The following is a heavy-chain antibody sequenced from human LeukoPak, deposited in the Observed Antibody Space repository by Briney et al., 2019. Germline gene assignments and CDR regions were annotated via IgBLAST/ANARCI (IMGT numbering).Heavy chain of an antibody. CDR1: GYTFTGYY. Sequence: ASVKVSCKASGYTFTGYYIHWVRQAPGQGLEWMGWINPNSDGTDYAQKFQGRGTMTSDASINTAYMELSRLTSDDTAMYYCARGETWWEQRRYFDFWGQGTLATVSS. CDR2: INPNSDGT. D-gene: IGHD1-26*01. V-gene: IGHV1-2*02. CDR3: ARGETWWEQRRYFDF. J-gene: IGHJ4*02.